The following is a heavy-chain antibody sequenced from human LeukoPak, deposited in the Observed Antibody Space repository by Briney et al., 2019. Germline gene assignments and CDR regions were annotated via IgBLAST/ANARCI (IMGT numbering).Heavy chain of an antibody. D-gene: IGHD3-10*01. J-gene: IGHJ5*02. CDR1: GGSISSGGYS. CDR3: ARANVLLWFGELSNWFDP. CDR2: IYRSGST. V-gene: IGHV4-30-2*01. Sequence: SETLSLTCAVSGGSISSGGYSWSWIRQPPGKGLEWIGYIYRSGSTYYNPSLKSRVTISVDRSKNQFSLKLSSVTAADTAVYYCARANVLLWFGELSNWFDPWGQGTLVTVSS.